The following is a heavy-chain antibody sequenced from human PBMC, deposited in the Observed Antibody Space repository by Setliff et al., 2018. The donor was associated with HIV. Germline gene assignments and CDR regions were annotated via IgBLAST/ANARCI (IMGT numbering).Heavy chain of an antibody. CDR3: ARMGESPPHSSSWYY. Sequence: GASVKVSCKASKYTFTGYYLHWVRQAPGQGLEWMGWINPNSGGIKYAQKFQGRVTMTRDAFITTAYMELSSLRSDDTAVYYCARMGESPPHSSSWYYWGQGTLVTVSS. D-gene: IGHD6-13*01. V-gene: IGHV1-2*02. CDR1: KYTFTGYY. J-gene: IGHJ4*02. CDR2: INPNSGGI.